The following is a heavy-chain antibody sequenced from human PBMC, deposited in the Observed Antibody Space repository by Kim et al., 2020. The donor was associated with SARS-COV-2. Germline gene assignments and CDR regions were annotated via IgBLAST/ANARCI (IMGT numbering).Heavy chain of an antibody. J-gene: IGHJ4*01. CDR1: GGSFSGYH. V-gene: IGHV4-34*01. D-gene: IGHD4-17*01. Sequence: SETLSLTCGVFGGSFSGYHWSWVRQPPGKGLEWIGEINHRGSTNYNPSLKSRVVISVDTSKNQFSLTLNSVTAADTALYFCARGDSQILNTADYFDYWG. CDR3: ARGDSQILNTADYFDY. CDR2: INHRGST.